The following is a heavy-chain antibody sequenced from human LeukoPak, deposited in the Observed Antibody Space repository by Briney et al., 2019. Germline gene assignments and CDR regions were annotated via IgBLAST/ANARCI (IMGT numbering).Heavy chain of an antibody. J-gene: IGHJ4*02. Sequence: PGGSLRLSCAASGFTFSSYEMNWVRQAPGKGLEWVSYISGSGTTIYYADSVKGRFTISRDNAKNSLYLQMNSLRAEDTAVYFCARDRSSVTTWVDYWGQGTLVTVSS. V-gene: IGHV3-48*03. D-gene: IGHD4-17*01. CDR2: ISGSGTTI. CDR1: GFTFSSYE. CDR3: ARDRSSVTTWVDY.